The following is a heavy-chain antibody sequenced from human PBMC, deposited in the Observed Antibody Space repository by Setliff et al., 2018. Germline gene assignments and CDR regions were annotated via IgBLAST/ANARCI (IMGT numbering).Heavy chain of an antibody. V-gene: IGHV4-61*09. CDR2: IYTSGTT. CDR3: ARESRFGYSGYDCAFDY. J-gene: IGHJ4*02. CDR1: GGSISSGSYY. Sequence: PSETLSLTCSVSGGSISSGSYYWTWIRQPAGKGLEWIGHIYTSGTTKYNPSLKSRVTISIDTSKNQFFLNLDSVTAADTALYYCARESRFGYSGYDCAFDYWGQGMLVTVSS. D-gene: IGHD5-12*01.